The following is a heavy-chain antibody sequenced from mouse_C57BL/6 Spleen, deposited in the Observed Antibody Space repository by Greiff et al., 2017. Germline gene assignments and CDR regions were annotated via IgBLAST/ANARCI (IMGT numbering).Heavy chain of an antibody. CDR1: GYTFTSYW. CDR3: ARSLLDYAMDY. Sequence: VQLQQPGAELVKPGASVKMSCKASGYTFTSYWITWVKQRPGQGLEWIGDIYPGSGSTNYNEKFKRKATLTVDTSSSTAYMQLSSLTSEDSAVYYCARSLLDYAMDYWGQGTSVTVSS. J-gene: IGHJ4*01. CDR2: IYPGSGST. V-gene: IGHV1-55*01.